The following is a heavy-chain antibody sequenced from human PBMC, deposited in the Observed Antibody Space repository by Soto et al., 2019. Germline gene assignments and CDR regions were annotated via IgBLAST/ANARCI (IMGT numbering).Heavy chain of an antibody. V-gene: IGHV3-48*01. CDR2: ISSSSSTI. CDR1: GFTFSSYS. J-gene: IGHJ3*02. Sequence: HPGGSLRLSCAASGFTFSSYSMNWVRQAPGKGLEWVSYISSSSSTIYYADSVKGRFTISRDNAKNSLYLQMNSLRAEDTAVYYCARDLGPITGTTIPIWGQGTMVTVSS. D-gene: IGHD1-7*01. CDR3: ARDLGPITGTTIPI.